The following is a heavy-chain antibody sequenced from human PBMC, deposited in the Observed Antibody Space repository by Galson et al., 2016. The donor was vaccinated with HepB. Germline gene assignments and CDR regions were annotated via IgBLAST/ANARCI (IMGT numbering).Heavy chain of an antibody. V-gene: IGHV3-66*01. J-gene: IGHJ4*02. CDR1: EFSVSGNY. CDR2: VYTGRGT. CDR3: VRDTCDGGNCYSVY. D-gene: IGHD2-21*01. Sequence: SLRLSCAASEFSVSGNYLSWVRQAPGKGLEWVSTVYTGRGTYYADSVKDRFTVSIDTFTNILSLQMSGLRVEDTALYYCVRDTCDGGNCYSVYWGQGALVAVSS.